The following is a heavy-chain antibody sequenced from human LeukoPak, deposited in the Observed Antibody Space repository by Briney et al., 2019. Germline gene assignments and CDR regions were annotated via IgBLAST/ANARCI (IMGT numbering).Heavy chain of an antibody. D-gene: IGHD3-10*01. V-gene: IGHV4-34*09. J-gene: IGHJ4*02. CDR3: ARGESVLIQSFDS. CDR1: GGSFSGYY. CDR2: INHSGST. Sequence: SETLSLTCSVYGGSFSGYYWNWIRQPPGKGPEWIGDINHSGSTNYNPSLKSRVSISVDTSKNQFSLKLNSVTAADTAVYYCARGESVLIQSFDSWGQGTLVTVSS.